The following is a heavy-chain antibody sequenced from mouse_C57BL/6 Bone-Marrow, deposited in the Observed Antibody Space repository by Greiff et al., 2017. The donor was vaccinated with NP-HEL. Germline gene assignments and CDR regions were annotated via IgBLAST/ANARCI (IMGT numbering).Heavy chain of an antibody. CDR1: GFTIKNTY. Sequence: EVQLQQSVAELVRPGASVKLSCTASGFTIKNTYMHWVKQRPEQGLEWIGRIDPANGNTKYAPKFQGKATITADTSSTTAYLRISSLTSEDTAICYCALSFITTGVADYWGQGTTLTVSS. CDR2: IDPANGNT. D-gene: IGHD1-1*01. CDR3: ALSFITTGVADY. V-gene: IGHV14-3*01. J-gene: IGHJ2*01.